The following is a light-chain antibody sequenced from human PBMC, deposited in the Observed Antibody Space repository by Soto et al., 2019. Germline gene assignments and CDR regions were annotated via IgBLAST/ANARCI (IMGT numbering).Light chain of an antibody. CDR3: QQYNTYSLFT. Sequence: IQMTQSPSTLSASVGDRVTITCRASQSINVWLAWYQQKPGKAPKLLIYDASSLESGVPSRFSGSGSGTEFTLTISSLQPDDFATYYCQQYNTYSLFTFGPGTKVDIK. CDR2: DAS. J-gene: IGKJ3*01. V-gene: IGKV1-5*01. CDR1: QSINVW.